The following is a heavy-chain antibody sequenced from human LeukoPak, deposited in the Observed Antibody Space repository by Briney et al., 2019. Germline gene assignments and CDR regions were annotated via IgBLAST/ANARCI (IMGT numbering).Heavy chain of an antibody. Sequence: TGGSLRLSCAASGFTFSAYWMHWVRQIPGKGLVRVSHISSDGTTTTYADSVKGRFTISRDNARNTLFLQMKSLRAEDTAVYFCVRDRGGLPVVYWGQGSLVTVSS. CDR3: VRDRGGLPVVY. D-gene: IGHD3-10*01. CDR1: GFTFSAYW. J-gene: IGHJ4*02. CDR2: ISSDGTTT. V-gene: IGHV3-74*01.